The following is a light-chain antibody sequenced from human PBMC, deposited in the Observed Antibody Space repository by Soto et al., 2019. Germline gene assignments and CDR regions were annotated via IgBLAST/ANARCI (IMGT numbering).Light chain of an antibody. CDR2: EVS. CDR3: SAYAGSNNFV. J-gene: IGLJ1*01. V-gene: IGLV2-8*01. Sequence: QSALTQPPSASGSPGQSVTISCTGTSSDIGDNYVSWYQQHPGKAPKLIIYEVSLRPSGVPDRFSGSKSGNTASLTVSGLQTEDEADYYGSAYAGSNNFVFGSGTKVTVL. CDR1: SSDIGDNY.